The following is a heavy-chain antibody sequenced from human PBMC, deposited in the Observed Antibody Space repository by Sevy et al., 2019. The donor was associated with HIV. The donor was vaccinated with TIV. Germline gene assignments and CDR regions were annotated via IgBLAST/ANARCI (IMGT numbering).Heavy chain of an antibody. D-gene: IGHD4-4*01. CDR2: IHEDGSEK. Sequence: GGSLRLSCVVSGFTFNKYWMTWVRQAPWKGLEWVATIHEDGSEKYYLDSGKGRFTISRDDAKNSLFLQLNSLRAEDTAVYYCARGGYRNYDYWGQGALVTASS. CDR3: ARGGYRNYDY. J-gene: IGHJ4*02. V-gene: IGHV3-7*01. CDR1: GFTFNKYW.